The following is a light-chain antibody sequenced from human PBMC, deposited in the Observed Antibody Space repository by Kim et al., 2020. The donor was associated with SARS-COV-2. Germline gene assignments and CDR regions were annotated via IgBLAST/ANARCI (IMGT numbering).Light chain of an antibody. V-gene: IGKV1-12*01. CDR1: QGISSW. J-gene: IGKJ3*01. Sequence: DIQMTQSPSSVFAAVGDRVTITCRASQGISSWLACYQQRPGKAPKLLIYGASSLRSGVPSRFSGSVSGTDFTLTISSLQPEDFATYCCQETDSVPFTFGPGTKVDIK. CDR3: QETDSVPFT. CDR2: GAS.